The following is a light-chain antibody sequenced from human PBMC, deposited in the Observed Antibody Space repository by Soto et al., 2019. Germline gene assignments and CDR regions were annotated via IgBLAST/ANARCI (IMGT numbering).Light chain of an antibody. CDR2: DVN. J-gene: IGLJ1*01. CDR1: TSDVGAYSF. V-gene: IGLV2-11*01. CDR3: CSYAGAYRSV. Sequence: QSALTQPRSVSGSPRQSITISCTASTSDVGAYSFASWYQQHPGAAPKLLIHDVNKRPPGVPDRFSASKSGNTASLTISGLQAEDEADYFCCSYAGAYRSVFGSGTKVTVL.